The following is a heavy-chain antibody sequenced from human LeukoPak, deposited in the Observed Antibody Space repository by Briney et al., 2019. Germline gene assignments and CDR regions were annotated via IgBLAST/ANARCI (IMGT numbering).Heavy chain of an antibody. V-gene: IGHV1-2*02. D-gene: IGHD3-3*01. J-gene: IGHJ4*02. CDR2: LNPNTGVS. Sequence: ASASVSCKASGYSFTASLIHWLGQAPGQGLEWIGCLNPNTGVSNSTQKFHNKATLARGTSITTAYLDLRGLRSDDTAVYYCARDFFPGQSDESGFVVDHWGQGSLVTVSP. CDR1: GYSFTASL. CDR3: ARDFFPGQSDESGFVVDH.